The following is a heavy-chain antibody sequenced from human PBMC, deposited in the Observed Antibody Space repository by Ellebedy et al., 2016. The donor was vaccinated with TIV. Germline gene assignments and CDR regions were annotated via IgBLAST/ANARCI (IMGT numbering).Heavy chain of an antibody. CDR2: ISGRGGST. CDR1: GFTFSSYS. Sequence: GGSLRLXCAASGFTFSSYSMNWVRQAPGKGLEWVSVISGRGGSTYYADSVKGRFTISRDNSKNTLYLQMNSLRADDTAVYYCAKGYSGYWTGGSCYADYWGQGTLVAVSS. D-gene: IGHD2-15*01. CDR3: AKGYSGYWTGGSCYADY. V-gene: IGHV3-23*01. J-gene: IGHJ4*02.